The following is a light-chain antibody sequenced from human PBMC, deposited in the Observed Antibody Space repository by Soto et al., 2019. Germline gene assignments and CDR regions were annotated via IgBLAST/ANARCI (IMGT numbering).Light chain of an antibody. Sequence: AIRMTQSPSSLSASTGDRVTITCRASQGISSYLAWYQQKPGKAPKLLIYAASTLQSGVPSRFSGSGSGTEFTLTISSLQPEDFATYYCQQLNSYPPTFGQGTRLEIK. CDR2: AAS. CDR3: QQLNSYPPT. V-gene: IGKV1-8*01. CDR1: QGISSY. J-gene: IGKJ5*01.